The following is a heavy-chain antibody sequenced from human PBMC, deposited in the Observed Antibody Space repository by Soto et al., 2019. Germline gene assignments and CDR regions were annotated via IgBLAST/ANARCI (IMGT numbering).Heavy chain of an antibody. D-gene: IGHD1-26*01. CDR3: AGGGGSGSYKTWLDY. CDR2: IIPIFGTA. Sequence: ASVKVSCKASGGTFSSYAISWVRQAPGQGLEWMGGIIPIFGTANYAQKFQGRVTITADESTSTAYMELSSLRSEDTAVYYCAGGGGSGSYKTWLDYWAQGTLVTVSS. V-gene: IGHV1-69*13. J-gene: IGHJ4*02. CDR1: GGTFSSYA.